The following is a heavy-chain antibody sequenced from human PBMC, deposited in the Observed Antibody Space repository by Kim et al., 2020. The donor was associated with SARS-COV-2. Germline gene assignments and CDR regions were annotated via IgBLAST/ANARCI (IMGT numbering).Heavy chain of an antibody. D-gene: IGHD3-10*01. Sequence: SVKVSCKASGGTFSSYAISWVRQAPGQGLEWMGGIIPIFGTANYAQKFQGRVTITADESTSTAYMELSSLRSEDTAVYYCARGDIGDMVRGVIHAPETPPFDYWGQGTLVTVSS. CDR3: ARGDIGDMVRGVIHAPETPPFDY. CDR2: IIPIFGTA. CDR1: GGTFSSYA. V-gene: IGHV1-69*13. J-gene: IGHJ4*02.